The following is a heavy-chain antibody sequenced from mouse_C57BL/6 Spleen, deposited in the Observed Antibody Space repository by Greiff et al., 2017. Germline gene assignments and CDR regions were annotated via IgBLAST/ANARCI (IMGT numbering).Heavy chain of an antibody. D-gene: IGHD1-1*01. Sequence: VQLQQSGAELVKPGASVKISCKASGYAFSSYWMNWVKQRPGKGLAWIGQIYPGDGDTNYNGKFKGKATMTADKSSSTAYMQRSSLTTEDSAVYCCARFWYYRRSYIDYAMDYWGQGTSVTVSS. V-gene: IGHV1-80*01. CDR3: ARFWYYRRSYIDYAMDY. CDR1: GYAFSSYW. J-gene: IGHJ4*01. CDR2: IYPGDGDT.